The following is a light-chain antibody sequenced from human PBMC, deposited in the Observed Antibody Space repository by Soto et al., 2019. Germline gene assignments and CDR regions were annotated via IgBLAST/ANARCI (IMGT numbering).Light chain of an antibody. CDR3: QQPLT. CDR1: QSVSSY. J-gene: IGKJ3*01. CDR2: DAS. Sequence: LVLTPSPATLSLSPWELATLSCRASQSVSSYLAWYQQKPGQAPRLLIYDASNRATGIPARFSGSGSGTDFTLTISSLEPEDFAVYYCQQPLTFGPGTKVDIK. V-gene: IGKV3-11*01.